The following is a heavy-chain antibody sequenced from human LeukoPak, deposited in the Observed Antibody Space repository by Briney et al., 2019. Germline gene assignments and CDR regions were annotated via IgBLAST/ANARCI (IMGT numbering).Heavy chain of an antibody. CDR1: GFTFSSYG. J-gene: IGHJ5*01. V-gene: IGHV3-33*06. Sequence: GGSLRLSCAASGFTFSSYGMHWVRQAPGKGLEWVAVIWYDGSNKYYADSVKGRFTISRDNSKNTLYLQMNSLRAEDTAVYYCAKGEAAAAGKGDWFDSWGQGTLVTVSS. CDR3: AKGEAAAAGKGDWFDS. CDR2: IWYDGSNK. D-gene: IGHD6-13*01.